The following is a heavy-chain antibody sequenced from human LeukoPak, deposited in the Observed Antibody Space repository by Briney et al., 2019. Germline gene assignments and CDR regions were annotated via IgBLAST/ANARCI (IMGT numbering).Heavy chain of an antibody. V-gene: IGHV4-61*02. CDR1: GGSISSGSYY. D-gene: IGHD1-26*01. J-gene: IGHJ6*03. CDR2: IYTSGST. CDR3: ARELRWEVYYYMDV. Sequence: SQTLSLTCTVSGGSISSGSYYWSWIRQPAGKGLEWIGRIYTSGSTNYNPSLKSRVTISVDTSKNQFSLKLSSVTAGDTAVYYCARELRWEVYYYMDVWGKGTTVTVSS.